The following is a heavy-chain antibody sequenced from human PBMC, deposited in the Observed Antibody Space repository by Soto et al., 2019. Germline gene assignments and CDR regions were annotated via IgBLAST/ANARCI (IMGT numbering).Heavy chain of an antibody. V-gene: IGHV2-5*01. CDR1: GFSLTTSGVG. CDR3: AHRRVDSSWYLVHFDY. J-gene: IGHJ4*02. Sequence: QITLKESGPTLVKPTQTLTLTCTFSGFSLTTSGVGVGWIRQPPGKALEWLALIYWHDDKRYSPSLKSRLTITKDTPKNQVVLTMTNMDPVDTATYYCAHRRVDSSWYLVHFDYWGQGTLVTVSS. D-gene: IGHD6-13*01. CDR2: IYWHDDK.